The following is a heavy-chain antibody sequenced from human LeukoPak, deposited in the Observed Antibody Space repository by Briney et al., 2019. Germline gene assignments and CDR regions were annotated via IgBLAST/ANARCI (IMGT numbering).Heavy chain of an antibody. Sequence: PGRSLRLSCAASGFTFSSYGMHWVRQAPGKGLEWVSYISSSSSTIYYADSVKGRFTISRDNAKNSLYLQMNSLRAEDTAVYYCARDYPPGYSSGWPSYYYYGMDVWGQGTTVTVSS. CDR2: ISSSSSTI. CDR3: ARDYPPGYSSGWPSYYYYGMDV. D-gene: IGHD6-19*01. CDR1: GFTFSSYG. V-gene: IGHV3-48*01. J-gene: IGHJ6*02.